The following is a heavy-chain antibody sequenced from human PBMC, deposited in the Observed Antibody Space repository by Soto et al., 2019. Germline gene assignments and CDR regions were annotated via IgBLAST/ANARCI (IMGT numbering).Heavy chain of an antibody. J-gene: IGHJ6*02. CDR2: IYYSGST. D-gene: IGHD3-10*01. V-gene: IGHV4-4*02. CDR3: AGYYYDSGINYYDGMDV. CDR1: GGSIFSSHW. Sequence: QVQLQESGPGLVKPSGTLSLTCAVSGGSIFSSHWWSWVRQSPGKGLEWIGQIYYSGSTNYHPSLQSRVTISVDKSKNHFSLNLRSVTAADTAVYYCAGYYYDSGINYYDGMDVWGQGTTVTVSS.